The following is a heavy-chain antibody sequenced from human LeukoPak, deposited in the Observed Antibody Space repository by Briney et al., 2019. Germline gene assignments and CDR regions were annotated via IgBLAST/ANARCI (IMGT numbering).Heavy chain of an antibody. V-gene: IGHV3-53*01. Sequence: GGSLRLSCAASGFTVSSNYMSWVRQAPGKGLEWVSVIYSGGSTYYADSVKGRFTISRDNSKNTLYLQMNSLRAEDTAVYYCAREVWLGAFDIWGQGTMVTVSS. J-gene: IGHJ3*02. D-gene: IGHD6-19*01. CDR3: AREVWLGAFDI. CDR1: GFTVSSNY. CDR2: IYSGGST.